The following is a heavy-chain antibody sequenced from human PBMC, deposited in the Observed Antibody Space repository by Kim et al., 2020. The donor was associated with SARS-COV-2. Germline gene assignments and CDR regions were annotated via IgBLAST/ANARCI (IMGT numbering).Heavy chain of an antibody. Sequence: SETLSLTCTVSGGSVSSGSYYWSWIRQPPGKAMEWIGYIFYSGSTNYNPSLKSRVSISVDTSKNQFSLKLSSVTAADTAVYYCARTWFRESVFDYWGQGTPVTVSS. CDR2: IFYSGST. J-gene: IGHJ4*02. CDR1: GGSVSSGSYY. V-gene: IGHV4-61*01. CDR3: ARTWFRESVFDY. D-gene: IGHD3-10*01.